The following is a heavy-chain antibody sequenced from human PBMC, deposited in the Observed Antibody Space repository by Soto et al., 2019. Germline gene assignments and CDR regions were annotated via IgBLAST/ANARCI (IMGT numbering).Heavy chain of an antibody. D-gene: IGHD5-18*01. CDR1: GYTLTELS. CDR2: FDPEDSET. Sequence: ASVKVSCKVSGYTLTELSMHWVRLAPGKGLEWMGGFDPEDSETIYAQKFQGRVTMTEDTSTDTAYMELSSLRSEDTAVYYCATPFTAHLLETWFDPWGQGTLVTVSS. V-gene: IGHV1-24*01. J-gene: IGHJ5*02. CDR3: ATPFTAHLLETWFDP.